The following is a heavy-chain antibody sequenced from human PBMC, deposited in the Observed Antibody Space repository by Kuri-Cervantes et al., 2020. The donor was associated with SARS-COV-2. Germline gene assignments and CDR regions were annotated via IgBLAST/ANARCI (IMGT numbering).Heavy chain of an antibody. CDR2: IYWNDGK. CDR1: GVPLSTSGVG. CDR3: AHRQALRFLAWSYMGGGRFDY. D-gene: IGHD3-3*01. J-gene: IGHJ4*02. V-gene: IGHV2-5*01. Sequence: SGPTLVKPTRTLTLTWTFSGVPLSTSGVGVGWIRRPPGKALEWLALIYWNDGKRYSPSLKSRLTITKDTAKNQVVLTITNMDPVDTATYYCAHRQALRFLAWSYMGGGRFDYWGQGTPVTVSS.